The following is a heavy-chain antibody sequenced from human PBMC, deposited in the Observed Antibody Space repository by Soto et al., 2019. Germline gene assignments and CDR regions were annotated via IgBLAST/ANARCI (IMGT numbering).Heavy chain of an antibody. J-gene: IGHJ3*02. Sequence: QVQLVQSGAEVKKPGASVKISCRASASEFTRQTIHWVRQAPGHRPEWMGWIIVGSEKVKYSPNFPGRLTITKDTSASIVYMDMNSLTSEDTATYYCARLGYFGGESCYPLDIWGQGTFVSVSS. V-gene: IGHV1-3*01. CDR3: ARLGYFGGESCYPLDI. D-gene: IGHD2-21*01. CDR2: IIVGSEKV. CDR1: ASEFTRQT.